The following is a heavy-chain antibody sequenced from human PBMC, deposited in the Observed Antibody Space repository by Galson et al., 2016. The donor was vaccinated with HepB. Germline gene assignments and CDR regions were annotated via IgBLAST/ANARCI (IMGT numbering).Heavy chain of an antibody. Sequence: GDSINSGGYFWSWIRQHPGKGLEWIGYIYYSGSTDYNPSLKSRISISGDTSKNHFSLKLTSVTAADTAVYYCARGGDYGLDYWGQGTLVTVSS. CDR3: ARGGDYGLDY. D-gene: IGHD4-17*01. CDR1: GDSINSGGYF. J-gene: IGHJ4*02. V-gene: IGHV4-31*02. CDR2: IYYSGST.